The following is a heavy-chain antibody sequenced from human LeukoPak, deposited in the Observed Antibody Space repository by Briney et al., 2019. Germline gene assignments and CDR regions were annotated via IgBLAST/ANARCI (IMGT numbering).Heavy chain of an antibody. V-gene: IGHV2-70*11. CDR1: GFSLSTSGMC. CDR3: ARIPAYYYGSGRTGNYFDY. Sequence: ESGPTLVNPTQTLTLTCTFSGFSLSTSGMCVSWIRQPPAKALEWLARIDWDDDKYYSTSLKTRLTISKDTSKNQVVLTMTNMDPVDTATYYCARIPAYYYGSGRTGNYFDYWGQGTLVTVSS. CDR2: IDWDDDK. D-gene: IGHD3-10*01. J-gene: IGHJ4*02.